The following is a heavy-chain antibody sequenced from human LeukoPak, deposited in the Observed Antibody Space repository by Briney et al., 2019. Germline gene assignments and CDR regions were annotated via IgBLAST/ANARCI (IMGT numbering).Heavy chain of an antibody. CDR1: GGSISSHH. D-gene: IGHD4-11*01. Sequence: SETLSLTCTVSGGSISSHHWIWIRQPPGKGLEWIGYIYDIGSTNYNPSLKSRVTISVDTSKNQFSLTLTSVTAADTAVYYCARVGHLTNNWFDPWGQGSLVSVSS. CDR3: ARVGHLTNNWFDP. CDR2: IYDIGST. V-gene: IGHV4-59*11. J-gene: IGHJ5*02.